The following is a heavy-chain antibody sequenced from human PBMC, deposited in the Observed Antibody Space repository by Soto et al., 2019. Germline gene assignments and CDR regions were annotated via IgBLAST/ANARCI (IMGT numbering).Heavy chain of an antibody. Sequence: GASVKVSCKASGATLSSYAISWVRQAPGQGLEWMGGIIPIFGTANYAQKFQGRVTITADESTSTAYMELSSLRSEDTAVYYCARATARYGSPDAFDIWGQGTMVAVSS. V-gene: IGHV1-69*13. CDR3: ARATARYGSPDAFDI. D-gene: IGHD3-10*01. CDR1: GATLSSYA. CDR2: IIPIFGTA. J-gene: IGHJ3*02.